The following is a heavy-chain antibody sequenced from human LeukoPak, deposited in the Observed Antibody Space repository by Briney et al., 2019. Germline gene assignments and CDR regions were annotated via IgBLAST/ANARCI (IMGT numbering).Heavy chain of an antibody. V-gene: IGHV1-24*01. D-gene: IGHD1-26*01. Sequence: GASVKVSCKVSGYTLTELSMHWVRQAPGKGLEWMGGFDPEDGETIYAQKFQGRVTMTRDTSISTAYMELSRLRSDDTAVYYCARGSYKDIWGQGTMVTVSA. CDR1: GYTLTELS. CDR2: FDPEDGET. J-gene: IGHJ3*02. CDR3: ARGSYKDI.